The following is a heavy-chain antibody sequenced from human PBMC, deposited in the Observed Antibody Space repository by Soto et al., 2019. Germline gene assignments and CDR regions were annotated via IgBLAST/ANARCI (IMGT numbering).Heavy chain of an antibody. CDR1: GFTFIDYS. Sequence: PGGSLRLSCAASGFTFIDYSMNWVRQTPGKGLEWVSYISSSSSSIYYADSVKGRFTISRDNAKNSLYLQMNSLRDEDTAVYYCARGPPMNWGQGTLVTVSS. J-gene: IGHJ4*02. CDR2: ISSSSSSI. V-gene: IGHV3-48*02. CDR3: ARGPPMN.